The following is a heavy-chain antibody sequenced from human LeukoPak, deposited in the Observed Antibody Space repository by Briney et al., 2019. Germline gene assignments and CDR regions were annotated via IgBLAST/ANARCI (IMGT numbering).Heavy chain of an antibody. CDR2: FSGSGGST. Sequence: GGSLRLSCAASGFTFSSYAMSWVRQAPGKGLECISGFSGSGGSTYYADSVKGRFTISRDNSKNSLYLQMNSLRAEDTAVYYCAKDDDWGRYKHWGQGTLVTVSS. D-gene: IGHD3-16*01. CDR3: AKDDDWGRYKH. J-gene: IGHJ1*01. V-gene: IGHV3-23*01. CDR1: GFTFSSYA.